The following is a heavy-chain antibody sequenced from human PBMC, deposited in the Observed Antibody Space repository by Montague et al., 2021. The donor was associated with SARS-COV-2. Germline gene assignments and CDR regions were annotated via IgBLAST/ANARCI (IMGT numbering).Heavy chain of an antibody. CDR3: AHRKVLAAAWDY. CDR2: VYWDDDK. V-gene: IGHV2-5*02. Sequence: PALVKPTQTLTLTCTFSGFSLSTSGVGVGWIRQPPGKALEWLALVYWDDDKRYSSSLKSRLTITKDTSKNQVVLTMTNMHPVDTATYYCAHRKVLAAAWDYWGKGTRVTVSS. CDR1: GFSLSTSGVG. J-gene: IGHJ4*02. D-gene: IGHD6-13*01.